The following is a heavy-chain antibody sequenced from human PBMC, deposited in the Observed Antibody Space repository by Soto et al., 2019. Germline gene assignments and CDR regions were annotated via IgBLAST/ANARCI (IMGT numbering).Heavy chain of an antibody. CDR3: ARRVEDTAMVYDAFDI. D-gene: IGHD5-18*01. V-gene: IGHV5-51*01. Sequence: GESLKISCKGSGYSFSNYWIGWVRQMPGKGLEWMGIIYPGDSDTRYSPSLQGQVTISADKSISTAYLQWSSLKASDTAMYFCARRVEDTAMVYDAFDIWGQGTMVTVPS. CDR1: GYSFSNYW. J-gene: IGHJ3*02. CDR2: IYPGDSDT.